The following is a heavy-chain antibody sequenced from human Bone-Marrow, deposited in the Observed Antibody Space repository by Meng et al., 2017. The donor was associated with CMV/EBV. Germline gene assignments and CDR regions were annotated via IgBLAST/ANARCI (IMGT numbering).Heavy chain of an antibody. V-gene: IGHV4-30-4*08. CDR1: GCSISSGDYY. CDR3: ARVLSGYFDY. Sequence: VTLTESGPGLVKPSQTLSLTCTFSGCSISSGDYYGSWIRQPPGKALELIGYIYYSGSTYYNPSLKSRVTISVDTSKNQFSLKLSSVTAADTAVYYCARVLSGYFDYWGQGTLVTVSS. D-gene: IGHD2-15*01. J-gene: IGHJ4*02. CDR2: IYYSGST.